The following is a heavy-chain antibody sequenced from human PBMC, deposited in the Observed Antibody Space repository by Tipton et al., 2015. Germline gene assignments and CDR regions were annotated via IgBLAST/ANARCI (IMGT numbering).Heavy chain of an antibody. Sequence: TLSLTCAVSGGSISSYFWSWIRQSPGMGLEWIGYVYFTGTTNYNPSFKSRVTMSIDTSNNEFSLKLRSVTAADTAVYYCACQDYDSLTRDYQTVDYGGQGTLVIVSS. D-gene: IGHD3-9*01. CDR1: GGSISSYF. J-gene: IGHJ4*02. CDR2: VYFTGTT. CDR3: ACQDYDSLTRDYQTVDY. V-gene: IGHV4-59*01.